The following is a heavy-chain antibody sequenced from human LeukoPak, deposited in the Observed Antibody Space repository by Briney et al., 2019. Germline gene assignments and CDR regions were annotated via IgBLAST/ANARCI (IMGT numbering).Heavy chain of an antibody. J-gene: IGHJ4*02. D-gene: IGHD3-3*01. Sequence: GGSLRLSCAASGFTFSSDSMNWVRQAPGKGLEWVSSISSSSGYIYYADSVKGRFTISRDNAKNSLYLQMNSLRAEDTAVYYCARDPYDFWSGYYTGNDYWGQGTLVTVSS. V-gene: IGHV3-21*01. CDR1: GFTFSSDS. CDR2: ISSSSGYI. CDR3: ARDPYDFWSGYYTGNDY.